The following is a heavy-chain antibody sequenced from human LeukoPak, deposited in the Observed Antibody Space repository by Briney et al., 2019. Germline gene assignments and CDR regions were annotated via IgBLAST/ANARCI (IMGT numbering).Heavy chain of an antibody. CDR1: GFTFSSYG. CDR3: AKDQESELFYSFYFDY. V-gene: IGHV3-30*02. J-gene: IGHJ4*02. Sequence: QTGGSLRLSCAASGFTFSSYGMHWVRQAPGKGLEWVAFIRYDGSNKYYADSVKGRFTISRDNSKNTLYLQMNSLRAEDTAVYYCAKDQESELFYSFYFDYWGQGTLVTVSS. D-gene: IGHD3-10*01. CDR2: IRYDGSNK.